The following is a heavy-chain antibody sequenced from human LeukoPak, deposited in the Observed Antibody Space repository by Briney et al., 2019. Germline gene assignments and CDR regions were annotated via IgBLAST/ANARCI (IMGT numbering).Heavy chain of an antibody. J-gene: IGHJ4*02. CDR3: ARLSGRVVCSAGSCYIDS. V-gene: IGHV5-51*01. Sequence: GESLKISCKGSGYSFTSDWIGGVRQMPGKGLEWMGIIYPGDSDTRYSPSFQGQVPISADKSANTAYLQWSSLKASDTAMYYCARLSGRVVCSAGSCYIDSWGQGTLVTVSS. D-gene: IGHD2-15*01. CDR2: IYPGDSDT. CDR1: GYSFTSDW.